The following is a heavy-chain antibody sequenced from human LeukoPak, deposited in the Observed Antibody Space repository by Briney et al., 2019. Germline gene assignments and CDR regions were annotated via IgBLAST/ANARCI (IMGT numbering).Heavy chain of an antibody. Sequence: SETLSLTCSVSGASISRSTYYWGWIRQSPGKGLEWIGSFYYTGSTYYNPSLKSRITISVDTSKNQFSLKLSSVSAADTAVYYCARANYYDSSGYYYNAFDIWGQGTMVTVSS. CDR1: GASISRSTYY. D-gene: IGHD3-22*01. CDR3: ARANYYDSSGYYYNAFDI. J-gene: IGHJ3*02. V-gene: IGHV4-39*01. CDR2: FYYTGST.